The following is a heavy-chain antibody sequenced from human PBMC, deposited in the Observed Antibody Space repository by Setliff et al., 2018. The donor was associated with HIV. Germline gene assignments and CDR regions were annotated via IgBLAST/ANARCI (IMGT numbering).Heavy chain of an antibody. J-gene: IGHJ4*02. CDR2: IFLRNGET. CDR1: GHNSDFC. D-gene: IGHD4-4*01. CDR3: TTTYVRDDYNFDF. V-gene: IGHV1-69-2*01. Sequence: ASVKVSCKASGHNSDFCIHWVQQVPGGRLAWMGRIFLRNGETRYSENFQGRLTITADTSIDTAYMDLSSLRSEDTAVYYCTTTYVRDDYNFDFWGQGSLVTVSS.